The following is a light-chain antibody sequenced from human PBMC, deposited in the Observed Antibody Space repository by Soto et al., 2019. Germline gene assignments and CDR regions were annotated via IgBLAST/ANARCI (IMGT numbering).Light chain of an antibody. CDR1: LSVNSF. V-gene: IGKV3-11*01. CDR3: QQRSNWPRT. Sequence: EIVLTHSLYTLSLSPRERATLSYRASLSVNSFLAWYQQKPGQAPRLLIYDASNRATGIPPRFSGSGSGTDFTLTISRLEPEDSAVYYCQQRSNWPRTFGQGGKVDNK. J-gene: IGKJ1*01. CDR2: DAS.